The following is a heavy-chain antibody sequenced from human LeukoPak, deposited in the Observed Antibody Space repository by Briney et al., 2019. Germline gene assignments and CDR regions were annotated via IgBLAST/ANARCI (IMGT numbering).Heavy chain of an antibody. D-gene: IGHD1-26*01. CDR2: INPNNGGT. J-gene: IGHJ6*03. Sequence: ASVKVSCKASGYTFTGYYMHWVRQAPGQGLEWMGWINPNNGGTNYAQKFQGRVTMTRDTSISTAYIELSSLRSEDTAVYYCARAQGSYYHYYMDVWGKGTTVTVSS. CDR3: ARAQGSYYHYYMDV. CDR1: GYTFTGYY. V-gene: IGHV1-2*02.